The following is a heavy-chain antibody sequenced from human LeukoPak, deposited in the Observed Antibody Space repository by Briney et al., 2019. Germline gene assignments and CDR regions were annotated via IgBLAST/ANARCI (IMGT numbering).Heavy chain of an antibody. Sequence: SETLSLTCTVSGDSISSSRFYWAWIRQPPGKGLEWIGSILYTGRTFYNPSLKSRVTISVDTSKNRFSLRLGSVTASDTAVYYCARRDVGATIDYWGQGTLVTVSS. CDR1: GDSISSSRFY. CDR2: ILYTGRT. D-gene: IGHD1-26*01. V-gene: IGHV4-39*01. J-gene: IGHJ4*02. CDR3: ARRDVGATIDY.